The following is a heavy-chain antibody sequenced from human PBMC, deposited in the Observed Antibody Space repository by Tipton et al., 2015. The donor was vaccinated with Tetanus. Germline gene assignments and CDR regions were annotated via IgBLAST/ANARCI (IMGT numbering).Heavy chain of an antibody. V-gene: IGHV4-30-2*01. D-gene: IGHD6-13*01. CDR2: IYQTGST. CDR1: GALLTTGGYS. CDR3: AREPAATGTSLFDY. J-gene: IGHJ4*02. Sequence: TLSLTCNVTGALLTTGGYSWGWIRQPPGQGLEWMGYIYQTGSTYFNPSLRSRLTMSFKMSKNQFSLRLGSVTAADTAMYYCAREPAATGTSLFDYWVQGALVTVSS.